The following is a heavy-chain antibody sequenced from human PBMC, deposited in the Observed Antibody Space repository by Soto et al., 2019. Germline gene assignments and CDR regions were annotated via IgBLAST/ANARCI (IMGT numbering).Heavy chain of an antibody. J-gene: IGHJ5*02. CDR3: ARACSGSYYEGSRWFDP. Sequence: PGESLKISCKGSVYSFTSYWIGWVRQMPGKGLEWMGIIYPGDSDTRYSPSFQGQVTISADKSISTAYLQWSSLKASDTAMYYCARACSGSYYEGSRWFDPWGQGTLVTVSS. D-gene: IGHD1-26*01. V-gene: IGHV5-51*01. CDR1: VYSFTSYW. CDR2: IYPGDSDT.